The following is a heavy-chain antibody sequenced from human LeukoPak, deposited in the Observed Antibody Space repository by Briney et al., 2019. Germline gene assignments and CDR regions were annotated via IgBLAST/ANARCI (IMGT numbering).Heavy chain of an antibody. Sequence: GRSLRLSCAASGFTLDDYAMLWVRQAPGKGLEWVSGISWNSGSIGYADSVKGRFTISRDNAKNSLYLQMNSLRAEDTALYYCAKAVVDTAMVTAFDIWGQGTMVTVSS. CDR3: AKAVVDTAMVTAFDI. D-gene: IGHD5-18*01. J-gene: IGHJ3*02. V-gene: IGHV3-9*01. CDR2: ISWNSGSI. CDR1: GFTLDDYA.